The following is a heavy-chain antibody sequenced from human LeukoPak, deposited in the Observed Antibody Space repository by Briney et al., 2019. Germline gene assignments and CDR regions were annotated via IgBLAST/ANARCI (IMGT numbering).Heavy chain of an antibody. CDR2: VDTTGWST. CDR3: ARGSYCASTRCHGYYYMDV. V-gene: IGHV4-61*09. D-gene: IGHD2-2*01. CDR1: GGSIGSGTYY. Sequence: SQTLSLTCTVAGGSIGSGTYYWPWIRQPAGKGLEWVGHVDTTGWSTKYNPSLKSRVTISVDTSKNPFALRLNSVTAADPAVYYCARGSYCASTRCHGYYYMDVWGKGTAVTVSS. J-gene: IGHJ6*03.